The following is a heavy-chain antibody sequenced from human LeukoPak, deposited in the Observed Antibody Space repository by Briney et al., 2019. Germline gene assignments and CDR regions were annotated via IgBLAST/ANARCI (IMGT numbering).Heavy chain of an antibody. D-gene: IGHD3-16*01. CDR3: ARGGGLNV. CDR1: GFTFSSYW. V-gene: IGHV3-7*03. Sequence: GGSLRLSSAASGFTFSSYWMNWARQAPGKGLEWVASINHNGNVNYYVDSVKGRFTISKDNAKNSLYLQMSNLRAEDTAVYFCARGGGLNVWGQGATVTVSS. CDR2: INHNGNVN. J-gene: IGHJ6*02.